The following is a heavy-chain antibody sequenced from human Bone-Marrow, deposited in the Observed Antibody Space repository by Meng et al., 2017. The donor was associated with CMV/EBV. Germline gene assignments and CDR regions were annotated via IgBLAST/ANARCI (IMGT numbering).Heavy chain of an antibody. CDR1: GFTFSSYS. D-gene: IGHD3-10*01. Sequence: GESLKISCAASGFTFSSYSMNWVRQAPGKGLEWVSSISSSSSYIYYADSVKGRFTISRDNAKNSLYLQMNSLRAEDTAVYYCARVPVRGNYYYYYYGMDVWGQGTTVTVSS. CDR2: ISSSSSYI. V-gene: IGHV3-21*01. J-gene: IGHJ6*02. CDR3: ARVPVRGNYYYYYYGMDV.